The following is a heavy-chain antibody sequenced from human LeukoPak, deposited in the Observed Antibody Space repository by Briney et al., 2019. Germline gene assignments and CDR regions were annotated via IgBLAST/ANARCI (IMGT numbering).Heavy chain of an antibody. J-gene: IGHJ4*02. CDR2: INPNSGGT. CDR3: ARALSNLRLYYFDY. Sequence: ASVKVSCKASGYTFTGYYIHWVRQAPGQGREWMGWINPNSGGTNYAQRFEGRVTVTRDTSISTAYMELSRLRSDDTAVYYCARALSNLRLYYFDYWGQGALVTVSS. D-gene: IGHD4-11*01. CDR1: GYTFTGYY. V-gene: IGHV1-2*02.